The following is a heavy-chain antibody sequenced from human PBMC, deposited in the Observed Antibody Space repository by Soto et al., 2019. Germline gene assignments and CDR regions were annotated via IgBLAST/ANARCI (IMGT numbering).Heavy chain of an antibody. CDR3: ARDICGGDCYSGRLDAFDI. V-gene: IGHV3-21*01. D-gene: IGHD2-21*02. J-gene: IGHJ3*02. Sequence: KAGGSLRLSCAASGFTFSSYSMNWVRQAPGKGLEWVSSISSSSSYIYYADSVKGRFTISRDNAKNSLYLQVNSLRAEDTAVYYCARDICGGDCYSGRLDAFDIWGQGTMVTVSS. CDR1: GFTFSSYS. CDR2: ISSSSSYI.